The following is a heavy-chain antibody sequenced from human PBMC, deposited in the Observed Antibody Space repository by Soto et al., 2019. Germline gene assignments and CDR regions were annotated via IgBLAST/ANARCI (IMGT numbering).Heavy chain of an antibody. Sequence: PGGSLRLSCAASGFPFSSSVMNWVRQAPGKGLEWVSYISSSGSTIYYADSVKGRFTISRDNAKNSLYLQMNSLRAEDTAVYYCARVPGGHWAFDIWGQGTMVTVSS. CDR3: ARVPGGHWAFDI. D-gene: IGHD2-21*01. V-gene: IGHV3-48*03. CDR1: GFPFSSSV. CDR2: ISSSGSTI. J-gene: IGHJ3*02.